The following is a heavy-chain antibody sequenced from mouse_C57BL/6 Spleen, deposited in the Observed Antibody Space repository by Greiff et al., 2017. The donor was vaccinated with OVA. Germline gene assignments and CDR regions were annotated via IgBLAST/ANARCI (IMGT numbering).Heavy chain of an antibody. J-gene: IGHJ4*01. Sequence: QVQLQQPGAELVRPGSSVKLSCKASGYTFTSYWMHWVKQRPIQGLEWIGNIDPSDSATHYNQKFKDKATLTVDKSSSTAYMQLSSQTSEDSAVYYCASEMGAMDYWGQGTSVTVSS. D-gene: IGHD2-3*01. CDR3: ASEMGAMDY. CDR2: IDPSDSAT. CDR1: GYTFTSYW. V-gene: IGHV1-52*01.